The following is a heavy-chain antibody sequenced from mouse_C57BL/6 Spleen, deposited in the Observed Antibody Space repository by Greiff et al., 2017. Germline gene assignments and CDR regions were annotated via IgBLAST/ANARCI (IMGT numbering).Heavy chain of an antibody. J-gene: IGHJ2*01. CDR3: ARGNDGYYVLDY. CDR2: INPGSGGT. V-gene: IGHV1-54*01. D-gene: IGHD2-3*01. Sequence: QVQLKQSGAELVRPGTSVKVSCKASGYAFTNYLLEWVKQRPGQGLEWIGVINPGSGGTNYNEQFKGKATLTADKSSRTAYMQLSSLTSADSAVYFCARGNDGYYVLDYWGQGTTLTVSS. CDR1: GYAFTNYL.